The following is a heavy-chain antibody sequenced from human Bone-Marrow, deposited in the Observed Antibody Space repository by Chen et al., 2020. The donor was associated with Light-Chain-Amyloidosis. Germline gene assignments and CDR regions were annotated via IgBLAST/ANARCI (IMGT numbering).Heavy chain of an antibody. D-gene: IGHD3-10*01. CDR3: ANTGGAVNPYFYYYYMDV. CDR1: GFTFSSYA. CDR2: ISGSGRST. J-gene: IGHJ6*03. Sequence: EVQLLESGGGLVQPGGSLRLSCAASGFTFSSYAMTWVRQAPGKGLEGVSSISGSGRSTYDADSVKGRFTISRDNAKNTLYLQMNSLRAEHTAVYYCANTGGAVNPYFYYYYMDVWGRGTTVTVSS. V-gene: IGHV3-23*01.